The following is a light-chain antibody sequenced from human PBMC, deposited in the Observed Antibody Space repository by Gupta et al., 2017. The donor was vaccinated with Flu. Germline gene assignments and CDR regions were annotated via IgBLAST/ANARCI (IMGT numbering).Light chain of an antibody. CDR3: SSYTSSSTLV. CDR1: SSDVGGYNY. Sequence: QSALTQPASVSGSPGQSITISCTGTSSDVGGYNYVSWYQQHPGKAPKLMIYEVSNRPSGVSNRFSDSKSGNTASLTISGLQAEDEADYYCSSYTSSSTLVVGGGTKLTVL. V-gene: IGLV2-14*01. CDR2: EVS. J-gene: IGLJ2*01.